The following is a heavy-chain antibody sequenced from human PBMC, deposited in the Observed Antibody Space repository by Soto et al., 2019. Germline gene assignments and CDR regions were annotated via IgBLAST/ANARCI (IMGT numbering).Heavy chain of an antibody. CDR1: GFTFSSYP. CDR2: ISSSSRTI. J-gene: IGHJ4*02. Sequence: GGSLRLSCAASGFTFSSYPLHWVRQAPGKGLEWISYISSSSRTIYYADSVKGRFTISRDNAQNSLYLQMTSLRDEDTAVYYCARAPSRGLDYWGQGTLVTVSS. V-gene: IGHV3-48*02. CDR3: ARAPSRGLDY. D-gene: IGHD3-22*01.